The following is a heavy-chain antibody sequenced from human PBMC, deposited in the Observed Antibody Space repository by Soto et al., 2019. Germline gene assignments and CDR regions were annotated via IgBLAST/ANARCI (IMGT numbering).Heavy chain of an antibody. J-gene: IGHJ3*02. V-gene: IGHV3-48*01. CDR3: ATDRDYAFNI. CDR2: MTRPGHFI. CDR1: GFTFTDYS. Sequence: GGSLRLSCAASGFTFTDYSMNWVRQAPGKGLEWISYMTRPGHFIWYADSVKGRFTISRDDAKSSLYLQMDSLRAEDTAVYYCATDRDYAFNIWGQGTTVTVSS.